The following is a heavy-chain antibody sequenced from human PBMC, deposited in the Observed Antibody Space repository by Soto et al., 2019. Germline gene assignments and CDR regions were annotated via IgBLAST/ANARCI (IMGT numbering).Heavy chain of an antibody. V-gene: IGHV3-48*03. D-gene: IGHD1-26*01. CDR2: IHPSGQPI. Sequence: EVQLVESGGGLVQPGGSLRLSCAVAGFTFSSSEMYWVRQAPGKGLEWISYIHPSGQPIVYADSVKGRFTISRDNANNSLVLPMNSLRAEDTAVYYCARRASRWGQGTLVTVSS. CDR3: ARRASR. CDR1: GFTFSSSE. J-gene: IGHJ3*01.